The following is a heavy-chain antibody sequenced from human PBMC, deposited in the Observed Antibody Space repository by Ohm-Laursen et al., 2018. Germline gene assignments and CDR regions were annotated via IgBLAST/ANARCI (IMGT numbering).Heavy chain of an antibody. J-gene: IGHJ4*02. CDR3: ARNYGTIDY. CDR2: IQQEGSEI. V-gene: IGHV3-7*01. Sequence: GSLRLSCAASGFAFSSYWMTLVRQAPGKGLEWVANIQQEGSEIHYVDSVKGRFTIFRDNAKNSLYLQMKSLRAEDTAVYYCARNYGTIDYWGQGTLVTVSS. D-gene: IGHD3-10*01. CDR1: GFAFSSYW.